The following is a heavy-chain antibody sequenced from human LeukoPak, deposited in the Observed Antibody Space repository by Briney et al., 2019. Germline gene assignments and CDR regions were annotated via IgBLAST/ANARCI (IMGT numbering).Heavy chain of an antibody. CDR3: ARDLSSSWYYFDY. Sequence: PGGSLRLSCAASGFTVSSNYMSWVRQAPGKGLEWVSVIYSGGSTYYADSVKGRFTISRENSKNTLYLQMNSLRAEDTAVYYCARDLSSSWYYFDYWGQGTLVTVSS. D-gene: IGHD6-13*01. J-gene: IGHJ4*02. CDR2: IYSGGST. CDR1: GFTVSSNY. V-gene: IGHV3-53*01.